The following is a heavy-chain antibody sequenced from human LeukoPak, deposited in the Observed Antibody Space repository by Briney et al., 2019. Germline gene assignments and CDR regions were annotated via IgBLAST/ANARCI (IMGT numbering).Heavy chain of an antibody. D-gene: IGHD3-16*01. V-gene: IGHV4-61*02. CDR2: IYTTGST. Sequence: SQTLSLTCTVSGGSISSGSYYWSWIRQPAGKELEWIGRIYTTGSTNYSPSLKSRVTISADTSKNQFSLKLSSVTAADTAVYYCARDNPFKYDYVNWGQGTLVTVSS. CDR1: GGSISSGSYY. J-gene: IGHJ4*02. CDR3: ARDNPFKYDYVN.